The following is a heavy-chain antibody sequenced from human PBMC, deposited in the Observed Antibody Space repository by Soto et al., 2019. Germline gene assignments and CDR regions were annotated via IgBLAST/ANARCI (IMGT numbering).Heavy chain of an antibody. Sequence: GGFLRLSCAASGFTFGDYAMHWGRHAPGKGLEWISSINENSGSLDYADSVKGRFTISRDNAKNSLYLQMNSLRIEDTALYYCAKGAHWSLDFWGQGTLVTVSS. CDR2: INENSGSL. V-gene: IGHV3-9*01. J-gene: IGHJ4*02. CDR1: GFTFGDYA. D-gene: IGHD1-1*01. CDR3: AKGAHWSLDF.